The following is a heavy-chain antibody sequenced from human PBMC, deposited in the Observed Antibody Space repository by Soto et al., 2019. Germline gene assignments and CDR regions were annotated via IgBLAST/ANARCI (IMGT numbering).Heavy chain of an antibody. CDR3: ARKGYCSGGSCYWGGEWFDP. Sequence: QLQLQESGPGLVKPSETLSLTCTVSGGSISSSSYYWGWIRQPPGKGLEWIGSIYYSGSTYYNPSLKSRVTISVDTSKNQFSLKLSSVTAADTAVYYCARKGYCSGGSCYWGGEWFDPWGQGTLVTVSS. CDR1: GGSISSSSYY. D-gene: IGHD2-15*01. J-gene: IGHJ5*02. CDR2: IYYSGST. V-gene: IGHV4-39*01.